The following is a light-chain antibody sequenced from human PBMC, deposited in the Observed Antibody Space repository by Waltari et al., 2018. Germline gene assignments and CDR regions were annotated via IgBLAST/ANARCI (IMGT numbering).Light chain of an antibody. CDR2: GAS. CDR1: QSVSSSY. Sequence: DSVMTQSPGTLSLSPGERATIPCRASQSVSSSYLAWYQQRPGQAPRLLIYGASSRATGVPDRFSASGSGTDFTLTISRLEPEDFAVYYCQQYGNSPIYTFGQGTKLEI. CDR3: QQYGNSPIYT. J-gene: IGKJ2*01. V-gene: IGKV3-20*01.